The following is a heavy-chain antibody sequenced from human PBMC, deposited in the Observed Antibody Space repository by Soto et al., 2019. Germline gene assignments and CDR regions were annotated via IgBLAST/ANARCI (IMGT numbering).Heavy chain of an antibody. D-gene: IGHD2-2*03. Sequence: SVKVSCKASGCTFTSYAISWVRQAPGQGLEWMGGIIPIFGTANYAQKFQGRVTMTADESTSTAYMELSSLRSEDTAVYYCAMDIVVVPAAPGGVTVMDVWG. J-gene: IGHJ6*02. V-gene: IGHV1-69*13. CDR1: GCTFTSYA. CDR3: AMDIVVVPAAPGGVTVMDV. CDR2: IIPIFGTA.